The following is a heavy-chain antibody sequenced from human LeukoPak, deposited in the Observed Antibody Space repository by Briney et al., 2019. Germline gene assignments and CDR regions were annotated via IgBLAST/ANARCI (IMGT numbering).Heavy chain of an antibody. J-gene: IGHJ5*02. Sequence: PGGSLRLSCAASGFTFSSYAMSWVRQAPGKGLEWVSAISGSGGSTYYADSVKGRFTISRDNSKNTLYLQMNSLRAEDTAIYYCAKGLVVHAIGPWWFDPWGQGTLVTVSS. D-gene: IGHD2-8*02. CDR3: AKGLVVHAIGPWWFDP. CDR2: ISGSGGST. CDR1: GFTFSSYA. V-gene: IGHV3-23*01.